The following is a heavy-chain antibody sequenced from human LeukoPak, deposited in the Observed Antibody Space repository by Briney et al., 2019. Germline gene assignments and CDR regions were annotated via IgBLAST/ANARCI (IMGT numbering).Heavy chain of an antibody. J-gene: IGHJ4*02. CDR1: GYTFNTNW. Sequence: RGESLKISCKCSGYTFNTNWIGWVRQLPGKGLEWMGIIYPSDSDTRYSPSFQGQVTISADKSINTAYLQWSSLKASDTAMYYCARQPGAYFDYWGQGTLVTVSS. CDR2: IYPSDSDT. V-gene: IGHV5-51*01. CDR3: ARQPGAYFDY. D-gene: IGHD7-27*01.